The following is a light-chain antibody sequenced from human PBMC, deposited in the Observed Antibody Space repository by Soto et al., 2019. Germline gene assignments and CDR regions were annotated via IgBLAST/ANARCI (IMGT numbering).Light chain of an antibody. J-gene: IGKJ1*01. V-gene: IGKV1-5*03. CDR3: QHYNSYSEA. CDR1: QSISSW. CDR2: KAS. Sequence: DIQMTQSPSTRSASVGDRVTITFRASQSISSWLAWYQQRPGKAPKLLIYKASSLESGVPSRFSGSGSGTEFTLTISSLQPDDFATYYCQHYNSYSEAFGQGTKVDI.